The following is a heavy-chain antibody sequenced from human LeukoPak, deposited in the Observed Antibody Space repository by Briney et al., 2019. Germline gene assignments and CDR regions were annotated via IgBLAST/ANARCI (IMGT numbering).Heavy chain of an antibody. V-gene: IGHV1-2*02. J-gene: IGHJ4*02. CDR1: GYTFTGYY. D-gene: IGHD5-24*01. CDR2: INPNSGGT. Sequence: ASVKVSCKASGYTFTGYYMHWVRQAPGQGLEWMGWINPNSGGTNYAQKLQGRVTMTTDTSTSTAYMELGSLRSDDTAIYYCARAARGDGYKSLDYWGQGTLVTVSS. CDR3: ARAARGDGYKSLDY.